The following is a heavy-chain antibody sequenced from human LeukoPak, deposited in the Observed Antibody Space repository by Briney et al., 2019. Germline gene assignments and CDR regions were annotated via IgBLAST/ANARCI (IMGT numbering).Heavy chain of an antibody. CDR3: ARSSIAARPGLYYFDY. CDR1: GGSISSYY. J-gene: IGHJ4*02. D-gene: IGHD6-6*01. Sequence: PSETLSLTCTVSGGSISSYYWSWIRQPPGKGLDWIGYIYYSGSTNYNPSLKSRVTISVDTSKNQFSLKLSSVTAADTAVYYCARSSIAARPGLYYFDYWGQGTLVTASS. V-gene: IGHV4-59*01. CDR2: IYYSGST.